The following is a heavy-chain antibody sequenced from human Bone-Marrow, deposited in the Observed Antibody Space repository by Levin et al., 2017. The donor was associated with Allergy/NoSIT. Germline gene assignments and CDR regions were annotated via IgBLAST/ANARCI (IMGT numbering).Heavy chain of an antibody. V-gene: IGHV3-30-3*01. J-gene: IGHJ4*02. D-gene: IGHD1-26*01. CDR1: GFTFSSYA. CDR2: IAFDGNNE. Sequence: GGSLRLSCAASGFTFSSYAFHWVRQAPGKGLEWVAVIAFDGNNEHADSVRGRFTISRDNSKNTVYLQMNSLRAEDTAVYYCTRDPHSGKYDIDYWGQGTLVTVSS. CDR3: TRDPHSGKYDIDY.